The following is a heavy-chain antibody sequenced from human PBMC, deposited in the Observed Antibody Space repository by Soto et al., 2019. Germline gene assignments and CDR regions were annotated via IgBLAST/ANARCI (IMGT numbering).Heavy chain of an antibody. CDR1: GLIFSNYA. J-gene: IGHJ4*02. CDR3: TKGGQASFYDF. D-gene: IGHD3-3*01. V-gene: IGHV3-23*01. Sequence: SGGSLRLSCAASGLIFSNYAMTWVRQAPGKGLEWVSTISGNGGETFYADSVEGRFTISRDNSENTVYLQMSRLRAEDTAVYYCTKGGQASFYDFWGQGTLATVYS. CDR2: ISGNGGET.